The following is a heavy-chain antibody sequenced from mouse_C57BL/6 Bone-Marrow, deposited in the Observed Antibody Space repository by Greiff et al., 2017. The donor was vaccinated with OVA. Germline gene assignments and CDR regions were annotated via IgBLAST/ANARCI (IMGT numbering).Heavy chain of an antibody. D-gene: IGHD1-1*01. Sequence: QVQLQQPGAELVKPGASVKLSCKASGYTFTSYWMHWVKQRPGQGLEWLGMIHPNSGSTNYNEKFKSKATLTVDKSSSTAYMQLSSLTSEDSAVYYCARRGITTVVARNYFDYWGQGTTLTVSS. CDR2: IHPNSGST. J-gene: IGHJ2*01. V-gene: IGHV1-64*01. CDR3: ARRGITTVVARNYFDY. CDR1: GYTFTSYW.